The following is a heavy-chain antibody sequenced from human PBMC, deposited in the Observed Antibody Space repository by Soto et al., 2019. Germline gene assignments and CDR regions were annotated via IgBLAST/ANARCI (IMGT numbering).Heavy chain of an antibody. D-gene: IGHD3-10*01. J-gene: IGHJ6*02. CDR3: ARGFLSDYYYYGMDV. CDR1: GGSISSGDYY. CDR2: IYYSGST. Sequence: SETLSLTCTVSGGSISSGDYYWSWIRQPPGKGLEWIGYIYYSGSTYYNPSLKSRVTISVDTSKNQFSLKLSSVTAADTAVYYCARGFLSDYYYYGMDVWGQGTTVTVSS. V-gene: IGHV4-30-4*01.